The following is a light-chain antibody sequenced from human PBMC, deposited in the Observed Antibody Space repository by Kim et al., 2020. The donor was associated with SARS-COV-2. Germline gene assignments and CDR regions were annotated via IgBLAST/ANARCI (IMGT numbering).Light chain of an antibody. V-gene: IGKV1-8*01. J-gene: IGKJ3*01. CDR1: QGISSY. Sequence: AIRMTQSPSSLSASTGDRVTITCRASQGISSYLAWHQQKPGKAPKLLIYAASTLQSGVPSRFSGSGSGTDFTLTISCLQSEDFATYYCQQYYSYPFTFGPGTKVDIK. CDR2: AAS. CDR3: QQYYSYPFT.